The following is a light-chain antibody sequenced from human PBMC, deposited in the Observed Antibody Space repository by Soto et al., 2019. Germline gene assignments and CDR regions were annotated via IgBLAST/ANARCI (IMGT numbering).Light chain of an antibody. V-gene: IGLV2-14*01. CDR1: SSDVGGYNY. Sequence: QSALTQPASVSGSPGQSITISCTGTSSDVGGYNYVSWYQQHPGKAPKLMIYEVSNRPSGVSNRFSGSKSGNTASLTISGLQAEDEADYYCSSYTGTSTPLFGGGTKVTV. CDR2: EVS. CDR3: SSYTGTSTPL. J-gene: IGLJ2*01.